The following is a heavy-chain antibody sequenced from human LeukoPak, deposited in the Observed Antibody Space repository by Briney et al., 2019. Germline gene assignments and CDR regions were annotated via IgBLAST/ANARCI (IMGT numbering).Heavy chain of an antibody. CDR1: GFTYSTYA. D-gene: IGHD2-2*01. Sequence: GGSLRLSCAASGFTYSTYAMSWVRQAPGKGLEWVSAISPSGGTTYYADSVKGRFTISRDNSKNTLYLQISSLRAEDTAVYYCAKEPREYCSSTSCPNWIDPWGQGTLVTVSS. CDR2: ISPSGGTT. V-gene: IGHV3-23*01. CDR3: AKEPREYCSSTSCPNWIDP. J-gene: IGHJ5*02.